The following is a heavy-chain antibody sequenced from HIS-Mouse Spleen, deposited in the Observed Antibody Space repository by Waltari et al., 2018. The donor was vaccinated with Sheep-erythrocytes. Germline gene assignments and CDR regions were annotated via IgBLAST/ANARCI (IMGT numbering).Heavy chain of an antibody. CDR2: IYYSGST. D-gene: IGHD1-26*01. CDR3: ARFSRPRFWPVGATAFDI. V-gene: IGHV4-59*08. Sequence: QVQLQESGPGLVKPSETLSLTCTVSGGSISSYYWIWIRQPPGKGLEWIGYIYYSGSTNYNPSLKSRVTISVDTSKNQFSLKLSSVTAADTAVYYCARFSRPRFWPVGATAFDIWGQGTMVTVSS. CDR1: GGSISSYY. J-gene: IGHJ3*02.